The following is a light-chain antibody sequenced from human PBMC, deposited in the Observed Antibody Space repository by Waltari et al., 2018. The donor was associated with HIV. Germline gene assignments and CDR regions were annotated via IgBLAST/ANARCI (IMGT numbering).Light chain of an antibody. J-gene: IGLJ2*01. CDR2: KDS. Sequence: YELTQPPSVSVSPGQTARITCSGDALPKQYAYWYQQKPGQAPVLVIYKDSERPSGIPERFSGSSSGTTVTLTISGVQAEDEADYYCQSADSSGTYVVFGGGTKLTVL. CDR3: QSADSSGTYVV. V-gene: IGLV3-25*03. CDR1: ALPKQY.